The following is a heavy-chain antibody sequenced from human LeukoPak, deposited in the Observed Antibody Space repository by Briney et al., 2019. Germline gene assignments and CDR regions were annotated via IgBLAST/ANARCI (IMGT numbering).Heavy chain of an antibody. V-gene: IGHV3-13*04. J-gene: IGHJ3*02. D-gene: IGHD6-19*01. CDR2: IGTAGDT. Sequence: PSGSLTVSCAASGFTFSSYDMHWVRQATGKGLEWVSAIGTAGDTYYPGSVKGRFTISRENAKNSLYLQMNSLRAGDTAVYYCAIAVAGIGAFDIWGQGTMVTVSS. CDR1: GFTFSSYD. CDR3: AIAVAGIGAFDI.